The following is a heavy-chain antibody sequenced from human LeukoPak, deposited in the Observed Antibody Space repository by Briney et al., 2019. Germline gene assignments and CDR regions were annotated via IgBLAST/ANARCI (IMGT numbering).Heavy chain of an antibody. J-gene: IGHJ4*02. CDR2: INPSGGST. V-gene: IGHV1-46*01. CDR3: TRGHYFDY. CDR1: GYIFTRYY. Sequence: ASVKVSCKASGYIFTRYYMDWVRQAPGQGLEWMGIINPSGGSTSYAQKFQGRVTLTRDMSTSTVYMELSSLRSEDTAVYYCTRGHYFDYWGQGTLVTVSS.